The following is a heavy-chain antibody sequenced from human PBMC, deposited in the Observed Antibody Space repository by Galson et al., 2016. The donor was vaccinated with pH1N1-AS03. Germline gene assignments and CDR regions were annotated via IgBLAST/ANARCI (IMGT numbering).Heavy chain of an antibody. V-gene: IGHV3-23*01. CDR1: GFKFGDYA. J-gene: IGHJ3*01. D-gene: IGHD1-26*01. Sequence: SLRLSCAASGFKFGDYAMSWVRQTPGKRLEWVAAVTGVATRIYYADSVKGRFTISRDNSRKMVYLQMNSLRDDDTAIYYCAKDDRGSAFSGPVDVWGQGTAVTVS. CDR2: VTGVATRI. CDR3: AKDDRGSAFSGPVDV.